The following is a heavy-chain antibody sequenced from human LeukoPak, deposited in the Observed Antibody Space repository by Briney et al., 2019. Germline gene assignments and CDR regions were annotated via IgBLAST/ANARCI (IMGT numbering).Heavy chain of an antibody. CDR3: ARWMATVTTPDY. J-gene: IGHJ4*02. CDR1: GYTFNGFY. CDR2: INPNSGGT. D-gene: IGHD4-11*01. Sequence: AAVKVSCKASGYTFNGFYLHWVRQAPGQGLEWMGWINPNSGGTNYAQKFQGRVTMTRDTSISTAYMELSRLRSDDTAVYYCARWMATVTTPDYWGQGTLVTVSS. V-gene: IGHV1-2*02.